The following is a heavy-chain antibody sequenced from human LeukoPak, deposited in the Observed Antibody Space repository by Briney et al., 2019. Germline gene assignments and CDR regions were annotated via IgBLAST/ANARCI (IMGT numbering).Heavy chain of an antibody. D-gene: IGHD1-26*01. CDR1: GYSFTSHY. J-gene: IGHJ5*02. CDR3: ARDNSVGDTAWWFDP. V-gene: IGHV1-46*01. CDR2: INPSGSST. Sequence: ASVKASCKASGYSFTSHYMHWVRQAPGQGLEWLGLINPSGSSTLYAQKFQGRVTMTRDMSTTTDYMELSSLRSEDTAVYYCARDNSVGDTAWWFDPWGQGTLVTVSS.